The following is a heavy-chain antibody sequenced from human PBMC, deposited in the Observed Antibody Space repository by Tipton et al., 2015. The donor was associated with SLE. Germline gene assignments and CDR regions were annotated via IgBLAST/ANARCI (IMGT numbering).Heavy chain of an antibody. CDR3: ARSGDRIFNWFDP. J-gene: IGHJ5*02. Sequence: QLVQSGAEVKKPGSSVKVSCQASGGFFSNFAIGWVRQAPGQGLEWIGGIIPTFHRSNYGQKFQGRVTITADESTSTAYMHLSSLRAEDTAIYYCARSGDRIFNWFDPWGQGTLVTVSS. CDR1: GGFFSNFA. D-gene: IGHD2/OR15-2a*01. V-gene: IGHV1-69*01. CDR2: IIPTFHRS.